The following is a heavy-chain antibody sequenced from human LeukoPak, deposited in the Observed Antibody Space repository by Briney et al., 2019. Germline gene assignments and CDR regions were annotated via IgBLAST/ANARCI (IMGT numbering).Heavy chain of an antibody. D-gene: IGHD5-12*01. CDR1: GFTFSSYA. Sequence: GGSLRLSCAASGFTFSSYAMSWVRQAPGKGLEWVSAISGSGGSTYYADSVKGRFTVSRDNSKNTLYLQMNSPRAEDTAVYYCAKGALSGYELIFDYWGQGTLVTVSS. CDR3: AKGALSGYELIFDY. CDR2: ISGSGGST. J-gene: IGHJ4*02. V-gene: IGHV3-23*01.